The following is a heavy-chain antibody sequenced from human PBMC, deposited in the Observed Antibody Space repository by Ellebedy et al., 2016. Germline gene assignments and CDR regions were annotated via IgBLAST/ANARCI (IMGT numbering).Heavy chain of an antibody. V-gene: IGHV4-59*11. Sequence: SETLSLTCGIYGGSLSGHYWSWVRQPPGKGLEWVGHIYHGGTTRYNPSLKSRVTISVDTSKNQFSLKLNSVTAADTAVYFCARSADGSGIRYIQHWGQGTLVTVSS. D-gene: IGHD3-22*01. J-gene: IGHJ1*01. CDR1: GGSLSGHY. CDR2: IYHGGTT. CDR3: ARSADGSGIRYIQH.